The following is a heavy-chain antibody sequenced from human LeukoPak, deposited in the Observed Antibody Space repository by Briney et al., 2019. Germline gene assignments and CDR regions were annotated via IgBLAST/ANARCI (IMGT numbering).Heavy chain of an antibody. CDR3: ARVPLRWYHGGAFDI. D-gene: IGHD4-23*01. CDR2: IYHSGST. V-gene: IGHV4-38-2*02. CDR1: GYSISSGYY. Sequence: SETLSLTCTVSGYSISSGYYWGWIRQPPGKGLEWIGSIYHSGSTYYNPSLKSRVTISVDTSKNQFSLKLSSVTAADTAVYYCARVPLRWYHGGAFDIWGQGTMVTVSS. J-gene: IGHJ3*02.